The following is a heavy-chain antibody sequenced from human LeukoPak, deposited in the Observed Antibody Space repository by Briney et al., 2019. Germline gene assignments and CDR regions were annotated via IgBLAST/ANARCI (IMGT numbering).Heavy chain of an antibody. CDR1: GYSFTNYW. V-gene: IGHV5-51*01. CDR2: IYPGDSDT. D-gene: IGHD3-10*01. CDR3: ARSYGSGSYFVGHAFDI. Sequence: GESLKISCKDSGYSFTNYWIGWVRQMPGKGLEWMGIIYPGDSDTRYSPSFQGQVTISADKSISTAYLQWSSLKASDTAMYYCARSYGSGSYFVGHAFDIWGQGTMVIVSS. J-gene: IGHJ3*02.